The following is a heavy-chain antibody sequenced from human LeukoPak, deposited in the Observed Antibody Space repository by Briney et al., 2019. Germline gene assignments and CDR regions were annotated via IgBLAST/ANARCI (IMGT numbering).Heavy chain of an antibody. CDR3: ARELWYYDSSGYYY. V-gene: IGHV3-7*03. J-gene: IGHJ4*02. Sequence: PGGSLRLSCAASGFTFSSYWMSWVRQAPGKGLEWVANIKQDGSEKYYVESVKGRFTISRDNAKNSLYLQMNSLRAEDTAVYYCARELWYYDSSGYYYWGQGTLVTVSS. CDR1: GFTFSSYW. D-gene: IGHD3-22*01. CDR2: IKQDGSEK.